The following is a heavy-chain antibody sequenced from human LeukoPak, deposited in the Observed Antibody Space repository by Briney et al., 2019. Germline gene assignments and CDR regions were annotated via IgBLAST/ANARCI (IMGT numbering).Heavy chain of an antibody. Sequence: PGGSLRLSCAASGFILSNYEMDWVRQAPGKGLEWISHISRTGGTLYADSVRGRFTISRDTARNSLYLQMDSLRAEDTAVYYCGREMAAATDWEMDYWGQGTLVTV. CDR2: ISRTGGTL. V-gene: IGHV3-48*03. J-gene: IGHJ4*02. CDR1: GFILSNYE. CDR3: GREMAAATDWEMDY. D-gene: IGHD5-24*01.